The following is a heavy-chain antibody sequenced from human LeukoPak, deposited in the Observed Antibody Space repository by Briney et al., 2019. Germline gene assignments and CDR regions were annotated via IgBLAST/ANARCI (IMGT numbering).Heavy chain of an antibody. V-gene: IGHV1-24*01. CDR3: ATGRTDDFWSGYTSYFDY. D-gene: IGHD3-3*01. CDR1: GYTLTELS. CDR2: FDPEDGET. Sequence: GASVKVSCKVSGYTLTELSMHWVRQAPGKGLEWMGGFDPEDGETIYAQKFQGRVTMTEDTSTDTAYMELSSLRSEDTAVYYCATGRTDDFWSGYTSYFDYWDQGTLVTVSS. J-gene: IGHJ4*02.